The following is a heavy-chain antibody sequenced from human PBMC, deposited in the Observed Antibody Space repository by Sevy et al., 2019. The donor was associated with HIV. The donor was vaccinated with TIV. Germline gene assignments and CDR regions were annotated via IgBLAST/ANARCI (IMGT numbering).Heavy chain of an antibody. CDR2: ISYDGSTE. V-gene: IGHV3-30-3*01. D-gene: IGHD6-6*01. CDR3: ARDQAPLEYSSSSGSLDY. J-gene: IGHJ4*02. CDR1: GFSLSRYA. Sequence: GGSLRLSCAASGFSLSRYAMHWVRQAPGKGLEWVAVISYDGSTEYYADSVRGRFTISRDNSKNTLYLQLNSLRAEDTAVYYCARDQAPLEYSSSSGSLDYWGQGTLVTVSS.